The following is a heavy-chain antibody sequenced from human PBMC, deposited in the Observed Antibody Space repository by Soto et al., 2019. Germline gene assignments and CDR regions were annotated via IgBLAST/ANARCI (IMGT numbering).Heavy chain of an antibody. Sequence: GGSLRLSCAASGFTFSSYWMSWVRQAPGKGLEWVANIKQDGSEKYYVDSVKGRFTISRDNAKNSLYLQMNSLRAEDTAVYYCARDYYGSGPNYYYYYGMDVWGQGTTVTVSS. CDR2: IKQDGSEK. D-gene: IGHD3-10*01. V-gene: IGHV3-7*01. CDR3: ARDYYGSGPNYYYYYGMDV. CDR1: GFTFSSYW. J-gene: IGHJ6*02.